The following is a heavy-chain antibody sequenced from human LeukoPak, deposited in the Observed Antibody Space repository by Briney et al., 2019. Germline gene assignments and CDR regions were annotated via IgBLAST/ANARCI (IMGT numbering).Heavy chain of an antibody. CDR3: AKGYYDYVWGSYYFDY. V-gene: IGHV3-23*01. CDR2: ISGSGGSK. CDR1: GFTFSSYA. J-gene: IGHJ4*02. Sequence: GGSLRLSCAASGFTFSSYAMSWVRQAPGKGLEWVSAISGSGGSKYYADSVKGRFTISRDNSRDTLYLQMNSLRAKDTAVYYCAKGYYDYVWGSYYFDYWGQGTLVTVSS. D-gene: IGHD3-16*01.